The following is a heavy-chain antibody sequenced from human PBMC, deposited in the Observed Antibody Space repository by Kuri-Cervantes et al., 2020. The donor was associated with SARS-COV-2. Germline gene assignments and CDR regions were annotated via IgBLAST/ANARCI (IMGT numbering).Heavy chain of an antibody. J-gene: IGHJ5*02. CDR3: ARSGSRGSYYFWFDP. V-gene: IGHV1-2*02. CDR1: GFTFSRYG. CDR2: INPNSGGT. D-gene: IGHD1-26*01. Sequence: GESLKISCAASGFTFSRYGMHWVRQAPGQGLEWMGWINPNSGGTNYAQKFQGRVTMTRDTSISTAYMELSRLRSDDTAVYYCARSGSRGSYYFWFDPWGQGTLVTVSS.